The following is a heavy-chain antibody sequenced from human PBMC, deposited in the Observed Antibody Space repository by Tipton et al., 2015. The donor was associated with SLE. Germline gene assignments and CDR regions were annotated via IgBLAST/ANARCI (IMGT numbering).Heavy chain of an antibody. J-gene: IGHJ6*03. CDR3: ARETEDTGWIHSRDYIYYYYYVDV. CDR1: GHSISSGFY. Sequence: TLSLTCSVSGHSISSGFYWGWIRQSPGKGLEWIGYIYYSGHTDYNPSLKSRVTLSVDTSKSQFSLELSSVTAADTAVYYCARETEDTGWIHSRDYIYYYYYVDVWGQGTTVTVSS. CDR2: IYYSGHT. V-gene: IGHV4-38-2*02. D-gene: IGHD6-19*01.